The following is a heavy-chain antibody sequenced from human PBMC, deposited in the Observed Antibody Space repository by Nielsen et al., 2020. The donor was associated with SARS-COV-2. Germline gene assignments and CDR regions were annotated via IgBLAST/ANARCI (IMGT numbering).Heavy chain of an antibody. CDR1: GYSFTSYW. D-gene: IGHD6-13*01. Sequence: GGSLRLSCKGSGYSFTSYWIGWVRQMPGKGLEWMGIIYPGDSDTRYSPSFQGQVTISADKSISTAYLQWSSLKASDTAMYYCARLSSWLAYNWFDPWGQGTLVTVSS. J-gene: IGHJ5*02. V-gene: IGHV5-51*01. CDR3: ARLSSWLAYNWFDP. CDR2: IYPGDSDT.